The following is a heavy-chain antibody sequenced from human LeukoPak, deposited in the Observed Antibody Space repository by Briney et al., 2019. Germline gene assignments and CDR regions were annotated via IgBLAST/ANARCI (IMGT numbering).Heavy chain of an antibody. J-gene: IGHJ1*01. V-gene: IGHV1-8*01. CDR2: MNPNSGNT. CDR1: GYTFTSYD. D-gene: IGHD2/OR15-2a*01. CDR3: AGGREPKNKYFQH. Sequence: ASVKVSCKASGYTFTSYDINWVRQATGQGLEWMGWMNPNSGNTGYAQKFQGRVTMTMNTSISTAYMELSSLRSEDTAVYYCAGGREPKNKYFQHWGQGTLVTVSS.